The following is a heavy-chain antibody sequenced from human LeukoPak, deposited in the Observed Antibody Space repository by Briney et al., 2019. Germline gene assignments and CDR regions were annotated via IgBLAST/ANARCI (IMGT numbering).Heavy chain of an antibody. V-gene: IGHV3-9*03. J-gene: IGHJ4*02. CDR2: ISWNSVNI. CDR1: GFTLDDYA. D-gene: IGHD3-22*01. CDR3: AKGTMIVVALGAYSNY. Sequence: PGRSLRLSCAASGFTLDDYAMHWVRQAPGKGLEWVSGISWNSVNIGYADSVKGRFTISRDNAKNSLYLQMNSLRAEDMALYYCAKGTMIVVALGAYSNYWGQETLSPSPQ.